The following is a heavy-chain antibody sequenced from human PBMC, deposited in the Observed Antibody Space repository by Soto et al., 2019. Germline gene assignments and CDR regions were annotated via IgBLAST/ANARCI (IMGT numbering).Heavy chain of an antibody. CDR3: ARVRDGYGEY. J-gene: IGHJ4*02. CDR2: INPSGGST. D-gene: IGHD5-12*01. Sequence: QGQLLQSGAEVKKPGASVKVSCKASGYTFTSYYMHWVRQAPGQGLEWMGRINPSGGSTSYAQKLQGRVTMPRDTSTSTVYMELSSMRSEDTAVYYCARVRDGYGEYWGQGTLVTFSS. CDR1: GYTFTSYY. V-gene: IGHV1-46*04.